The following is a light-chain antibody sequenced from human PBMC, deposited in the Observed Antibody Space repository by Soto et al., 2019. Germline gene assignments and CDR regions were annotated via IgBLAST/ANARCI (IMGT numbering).Light chain of an antibody. CDR2: AAS. Sequence: VQMTLTPSSLSSSVGDRLTITCRASQTISSYLKWYQQKPGKAPKVLIYAASSLQSGVPSRCSGIGSGTDFTLTISSLQPEDFATYYCQQSYNTPPTVGGGTKVDIK. CDR3: QQSYNTPPT. V-gene: IGKV1-39*01. CDR1: QTISSY. J-gene: IGKJ4*01.